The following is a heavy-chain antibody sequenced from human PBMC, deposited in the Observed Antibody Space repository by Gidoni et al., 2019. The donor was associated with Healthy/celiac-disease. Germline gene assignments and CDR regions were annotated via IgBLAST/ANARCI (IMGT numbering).Heavy chain of an antibody. CDR1: GFTFSSHA. Sequence: QVQLVESGGGVVQPGRSLRLSCSASGFTFSSHAMHWVRQAPGKGLEWVAVIAYDGSNKYYADSVKGRFTISRDNSKNTLYLQMNSLRAEDTAVCYCARGGLAAPGPLTYWGQGTLVTVSS. CDR3: ARGGLAAPGPLTY. D-gene: IGHD6-13*01. J-gene: IGHJ4*02. V-gene: IGHV3-30*01. CDR2: IAYDGSNK.